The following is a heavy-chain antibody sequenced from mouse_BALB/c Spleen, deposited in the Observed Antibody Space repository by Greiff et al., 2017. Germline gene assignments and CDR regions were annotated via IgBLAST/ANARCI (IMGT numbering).Heavy chain of an antibody. D-gene: IGHD2-1*01. V-gene: IGHV1-54*01. CDR3: AREGGNSSYWYFDV. CDR1: GYAFTNYL. J-gene: IGHJ1*01. CDR2: INPGSGGT. Sequence: QVQLKESGAELVRPGTSVKVSCKASGYAFTNYLIAWVKQRPGQGLEWIGVINPGSGGTNYNEKFKGKATLTADKSSSTAYMQLSSLTSDDSAVYFCAREGGNSSYWYFDVWGAGTTVTVSS.